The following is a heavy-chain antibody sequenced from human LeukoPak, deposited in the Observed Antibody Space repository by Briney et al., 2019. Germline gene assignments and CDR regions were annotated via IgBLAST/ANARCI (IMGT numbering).Heavy chain of an antibody. Sequence: GRFLRLSCAASGFTFSSYAMHWVRQAPGKGLEWVAVISYDGSNKYYADSVKGRFTISRDNSKNTLYLQMNSLRAEDTAVYYCARAHDIVAPKYYYYGMDVWGQGTTVTVSS. J-gene: IGHJ6*02. V-gene: IGHV3-30*04. CDR2: ISYDGSNK. D-gene: IGHD5-12*01. CDR1: GFTFSSYA. CDR3: ARAHDIVAPKYYYYGMDV.